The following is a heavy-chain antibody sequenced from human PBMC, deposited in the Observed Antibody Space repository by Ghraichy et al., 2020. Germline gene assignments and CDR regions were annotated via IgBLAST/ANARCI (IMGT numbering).Heavy chain of an antibody. CDR3: ARDEYSNNPFDY. J-gene: IGHJ4*02. Sequence: GESLNISCAASGFTFSTYIMNWVRRAPGKGLEWVSSITSSSSYTYYADSLKGRFTISRDNAKNSLYLQMNSLRAEDTAVYYCARDEYSNNPFDYWGQGTLVTVSS. CDR1: GFTFSTYI. CDR2: ITSSSSYT. V-gene: IGHV3-21*01. D-gene: IGHD4-11*01.